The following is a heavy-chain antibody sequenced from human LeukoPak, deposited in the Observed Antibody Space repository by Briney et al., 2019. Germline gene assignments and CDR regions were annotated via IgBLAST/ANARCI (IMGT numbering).Heavy chain of an antibody. CDR2: INWNGGST. V-gene: IGHV3-20*04. CDR1: GFTFDDYD. CDR3: ARIAMAGIGDGFDV. J-gene: IGHJ3*01. Sequence: GGSLRLSCAASGFTFDDYDMSWVRQAPGKGLEWVSGINWNGGSTGYADSVKGRFTISRDNARNSLYLQMNSLRAEDTALYYCARIAMAGIGDGFDVWGQGTMVTVSS. D-gene: IGHD6-19*01.